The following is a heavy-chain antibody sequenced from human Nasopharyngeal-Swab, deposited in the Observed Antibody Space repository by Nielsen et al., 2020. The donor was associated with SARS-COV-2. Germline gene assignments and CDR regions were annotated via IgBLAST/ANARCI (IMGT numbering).Heavy chain of an antibody. CDR3: ARDCTNGVCLYYYYGMDV. Sequence: ASVKVSCKASGYTFTSYDINWVRQATGQGLEWMGWMNPNSGNTGYAQKFQGRVTMTRNTSISTAYMELSSLGSEDTAVYYCARDCTNGVCLYYYYGMDVWGQGTTVTVSS. D-gene: IGHD2-8*01. CDR1: GYTFTSYD. CDR2: MNPNSGNT. J-gene: IGHJ6*02. V-gene: IGHV1-8*01.